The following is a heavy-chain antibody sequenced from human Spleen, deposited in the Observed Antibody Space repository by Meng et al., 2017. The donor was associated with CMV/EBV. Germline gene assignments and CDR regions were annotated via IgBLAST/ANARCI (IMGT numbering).Heavy chain of an antibody. CDR2: IYWDDDK. V-gene: IGHV2-5*02. CDR1: FSLSASGVG. CDR3: AHAISLFREITVWFDP. D-gene: IGHD3-10*01. Sequence: FSLSASGVGVGWIRQPPGKALEWLALIYWDDDKRYSPSLKTRLTITKDTSKNQVVPTMTNMDPVDTATYYCAHAISLFREITVWFDPWGQGTLVTVSS. J-gene: IGHJ5*02.